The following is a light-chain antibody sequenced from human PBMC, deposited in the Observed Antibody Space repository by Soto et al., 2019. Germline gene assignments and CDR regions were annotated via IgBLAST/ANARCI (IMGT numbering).Light chain of an antibody. CDR2: KES. Sequence: DIQMTQSPSTLSASVGDRVTITCRASQSISSWLAWYQQKPGKAPKLLIYKESRLESGVQSRFSGSGSGTEFTLTISSLQPDDFATYYCQQYNSYSQTFGQGTKVDIK. J-gene: IGKJ1*01. V-gene: IGKV1-5*03. CDR1: QSISSW. CDR3: QQYNSYSQT.